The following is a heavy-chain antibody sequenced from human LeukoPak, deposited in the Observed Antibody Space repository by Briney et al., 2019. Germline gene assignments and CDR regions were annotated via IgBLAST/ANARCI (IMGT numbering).Heavy chain of an antibody. Sequence: SETLSLTCAVYGGSFSGYYWSWIRQPPGKGLEWIGEINHSGSTNYNPSLKSRVTISVDTSKNQFSLKLSSVTAADTAVYYCARVGWESRWGQGTLFTV. V-gene: IGHV4-34*01. CDR3: ARVGWESR. D-gene: IGHD1-26*01. CDR1: GGSFSGYY. J-gene: IGHJ4*02. CDR2: INHSGST.